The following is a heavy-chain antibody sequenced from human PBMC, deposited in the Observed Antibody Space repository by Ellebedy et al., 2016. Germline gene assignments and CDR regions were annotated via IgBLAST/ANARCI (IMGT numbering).Heavy chain of an antibody. CDR3: ARLTAMAVDGMDV. CDR1: GFGFSDYY. J-gene: IGHJ6*02. Sequence: GESLKISCVASGFGFSDYYMSWVRQAPGKGLEWISYLGTRSTFTQYADSVKGRFTISSDNAKMSHFLPMNSLRVEDTAVYFCARLTAMAVDGMDVWGQGTTVTV. CDR2: LGTRSTFT. V-gene: IGHV3-11*06. D-gene: IGHD6-19*01.